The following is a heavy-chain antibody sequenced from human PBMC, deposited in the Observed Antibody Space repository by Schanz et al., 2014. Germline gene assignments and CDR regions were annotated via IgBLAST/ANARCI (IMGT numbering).Heavy chain of an antibody. CDR1: GHTFTSYG. D-gene: IGHD3-9*01. CDR2: ISTSNGNT. V-gene: IGHV1-18*01. Sequence: QVQLVQSGAEAKKPGASVKVSCKASGHTFTSYGINWVRQAPGQGLEWMGWISTSNGNTNYIQKLQGRVTMTTDTSTSTTYMELRSLGSDDTAVYYCARVQDDILTGSEYYYGMDVWGQGTTVTVSS. CDR3: ARVQDDILTGSEYYYGMDV. J-gene: IGHJ6*02.